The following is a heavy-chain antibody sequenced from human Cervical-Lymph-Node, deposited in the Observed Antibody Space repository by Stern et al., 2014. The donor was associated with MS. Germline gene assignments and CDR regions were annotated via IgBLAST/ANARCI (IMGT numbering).Heavy chain of an antibody. Sequence: VPLVQSGAEVKKPGASVKVSCKASGYTFTSYYIHWVRQAPGQGLEWMGIINPSGDSTTYSQKFQDRVTMTRDTSTSTLYMELSSLRSEDTAVYYCARDMYYATSGSYYGFDYWGQGTLVTVSS. CDR1: GYTFTSYY. J-gene: IGHJ4*02. D-gene: IGHD3-22*01. CDR3: ARDMYYATSGSYYGFDY. V-gene: IGHV1-46*01. CDR2: INPSGDST.